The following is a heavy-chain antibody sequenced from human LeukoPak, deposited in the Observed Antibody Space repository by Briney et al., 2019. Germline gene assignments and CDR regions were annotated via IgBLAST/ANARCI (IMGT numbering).Heavy chain of an antibody. D-gene: IGHD3-22*01. CDR1: GFTFSSYA. CDR3: AKDWYYYDSSGYSDY. Sequence: GGSLRLSCAASGFTFSSYAMTRVRQAPGKGLQWVSGISASGGSTYYADSVRGRFTISRDNSKNTLYLQMNSLRAEDTAVYYCAKDWYYYDSSGYSDYWGQGTLVTVSS. J-gene: IGHJ4*02. V-gene: IGHV3-23*01. CDR2: ISASGGST.